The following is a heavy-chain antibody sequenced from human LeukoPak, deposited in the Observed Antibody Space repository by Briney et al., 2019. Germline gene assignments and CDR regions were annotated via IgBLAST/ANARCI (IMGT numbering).Heavy chain of an antibody. J-gene: IGHJ3*02. CDR1: GGSISSYY. CDR2: IYTSGST. V-gene: IGHV4-4*07. D-gene: IGHD6-13*01. Sequence: SETLSLTCTVSGGSISSYYWSWIRQPAGRGLEWIGRIYTSGSTNYNASLKSRVSMSVDTSKNQFSLKLSSVTAADTAVYYCARGDSRGFDIWGQGTMVTVSS. CDR3: ARGDSRGFDI.